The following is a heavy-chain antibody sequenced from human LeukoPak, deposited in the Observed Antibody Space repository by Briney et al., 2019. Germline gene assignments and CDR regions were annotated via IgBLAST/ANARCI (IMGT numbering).Heavy chain of an antibody. V-gene: IGHV1-69*01. Sequence: SVKVSCKASGGTFSSYAISWVRQAPGQGLEWMGGIIPIFGTANYAQKFQGRVTIAADESTSTAYMELSSLRSEDTAVHYCATLPGIVGATTYYYYGMDVWGQGTTVTVSS. J-gene: IGHJ6*02. CDR2: IIPIFGTA. CDR1: GGTFSSYA. D-gene: IGHD1-26*01. CDR3: ATLPGIVGATTYYYYGMDV.